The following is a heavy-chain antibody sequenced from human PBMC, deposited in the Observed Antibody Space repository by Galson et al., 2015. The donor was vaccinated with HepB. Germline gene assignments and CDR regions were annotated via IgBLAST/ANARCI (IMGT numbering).Heavy chain of an antibody. Sequence: SVKVSCKVSGYTLTELSIHWVRQAPGKGLEWMGGFDPEHGEASYAQTFQGRVSMTEDTSTDTAYMELSSLRSDETAVYYCATDSIVGAPASVYYFHYWGQGTLVTVSS. J-gene: IGHJ4*02. V-gene: IGHV1-24*01. CDR2: FDPEHGEA. D-gene: IGHD1-26*01. CDR3: ATDSIVGAPASVYYFHY. CDR1: GYTLTELS.